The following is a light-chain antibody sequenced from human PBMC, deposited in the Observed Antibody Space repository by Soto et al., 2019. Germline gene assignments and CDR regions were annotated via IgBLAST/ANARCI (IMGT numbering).Light chain of an antibody. V-gene: IGKV3-15*01. CDR3: QQYNNCPWT. J-gene: IGKJ1*01. CDR2: GAS. Sequence: IVLTQSPATLSVSPGERATLSCRASQSVRIDLGWYQQKPGKAPRLLIYGASSMQTGIPARFSGSGSGTEFTLTISSLQPEDFATYYCQQYNNCPWTFGQGTKVDI. CDR1: QSVRID.